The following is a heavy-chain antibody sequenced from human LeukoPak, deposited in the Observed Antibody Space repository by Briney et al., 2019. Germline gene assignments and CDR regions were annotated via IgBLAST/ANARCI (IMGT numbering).Heavy chain of an antibody. CDR2: IYYSGST. J-gene: IGHJ5*02. V-gene: IGHV4-59*11. CDR1: GGSISSHY. D-gene: IGHD5-24*01. CDR3: ASSIRRDGYNLNWFDP. Sequence: SETLSLTCTVSGGSISSHYWSWIRQPPGKGLEWIGYIYYSGSTNYNPSLKSRVTISVDTSKNQFSLKLRSVTAADTAVYYCASSIRRDGYNLNWFDPWGQGTLVTVSS.